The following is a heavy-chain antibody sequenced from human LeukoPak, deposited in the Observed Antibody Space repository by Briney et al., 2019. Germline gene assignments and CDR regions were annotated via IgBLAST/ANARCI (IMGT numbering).Heavy chain of an antibody. CDR2: INSAGSST. CDR3: ARDGGSTRVIDY. Sequence: GGSLRLSCAASGFTFSSYWMHWVRQAPGKGLVWVSRINSAGSSTSYADSVKGRFTISRDNAKNTLYLQMNSLRAEDTAVYYCARDGGSTRVIDYWGQGTLVTVSS. V-gene: IGHV3-74*01. D-gene: IGHD2-15*01. CDR1: GFTFSSYW. J-gene: IGHJ4*02.